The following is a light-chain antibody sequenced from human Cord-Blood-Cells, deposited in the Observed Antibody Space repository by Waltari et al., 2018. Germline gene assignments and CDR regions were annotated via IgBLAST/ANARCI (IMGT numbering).Light chain of an antibody. CDR3: QQRSNWLYT. CDR2: DAS. V-gene: IGKV3-11*01. J-gene: IGKJ2*01. Sequence: EIVLTQSPATLSLSPGARVTLSCRASQSVSSYLAWYQQKPGQAPRLLIYDASNRATGIPARFSGSGSGTDFTLTISSLEPEDFAVYYCQQRSNWLYTFGQGTKLEIK. CDR1: QSVSSY.